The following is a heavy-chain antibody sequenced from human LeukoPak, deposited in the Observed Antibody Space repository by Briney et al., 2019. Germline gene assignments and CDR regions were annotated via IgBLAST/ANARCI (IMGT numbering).Heavy chain of an antibody. CDR1: GFTFSTYA. D-gene: IGHD3-3*01. Sequence: GGSLRLSCAASGFTFSTYAMTWVRQVPGKGLDWVSFISGSGDPTYYADFVKGRFTVSRDNSKNTLYLQMNSLRAEDTAVYYCAKGVTLWDLWQPLCYWGQGTLVTVSS. J-gene: IGHJ4*02. CDR2: ISGSGDPT. CDR3: AKGVTLWDLWQPLCY. V-gene: IGHV3-23*01.